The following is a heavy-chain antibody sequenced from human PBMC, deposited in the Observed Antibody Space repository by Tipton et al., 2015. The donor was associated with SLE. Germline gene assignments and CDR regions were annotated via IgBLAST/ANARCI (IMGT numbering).Heavy chain of an antibody. J-gene: IGHJ6*03. CDR2: IYYSGST. Sequence: TLSLTCTVSGGSISSGSYYWSWIRQPAGKGLEWIGRIYYSGSTNYNPSLKSRVTISIDTSKNHFSLKVNSVTAADTAVYYCARGYYYYMDVWGKGTTVTVSS. V-gene: IGHV4-61*10. CDR1: GGSISSGSYY. CDR3: ARGYYYYMDV.